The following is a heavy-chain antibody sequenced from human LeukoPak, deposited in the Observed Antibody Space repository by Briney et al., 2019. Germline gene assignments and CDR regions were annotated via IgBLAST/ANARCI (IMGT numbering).Heavy chain of an antibody. CDR3: ARGLGPPGKARWFDP. J-gene: IGHJ5*02. Sequence: GASVKVSCKASGYTFTSYYLHWVRQAPGQGLEWMGIINLSGGATTYAQNFQGRVIMTRDTSTSTVYMELSILRSEDTAVYYCARGLGPPGKARWFDPWGQGTLVTVSS. D-gene: IGHD1-14*01. CDR2: INLSGGAT. V-gene: IGHV1-46*01. CDR1: GYTFTSYY.